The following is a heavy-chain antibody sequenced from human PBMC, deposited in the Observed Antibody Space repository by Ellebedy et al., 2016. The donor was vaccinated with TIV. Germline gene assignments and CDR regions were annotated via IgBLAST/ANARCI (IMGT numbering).Heavy chain of an antibody. CDR3: ARVSGEILTAYFFFGF. D-gene: IGHD3-9*01. Sequence: PGGSLRLSCAASGFTVNTHYMSWVRQAPGKGLEWVSVIYSGGSAYYADSVEGRFTISRDNSKNTLHLQMNSLRAEDTAVYYCARVSGEILTAYFFFGFWGQGTLVTVSS. CDR1: GFTVNTHY. CDR2: IYSGGSA. J-gene: IGHJ4*02. V-gene: IGHV3-66*01.